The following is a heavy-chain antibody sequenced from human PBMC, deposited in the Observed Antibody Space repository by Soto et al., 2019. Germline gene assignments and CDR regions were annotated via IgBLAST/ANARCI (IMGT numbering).Heavy chain of an antibody. CDR3: ARDRREGYKRYFEV. J-gene: IGHJ4*02. Sequence: PSETLSLTCTVSGVSLTHYFWCWIRQTTGNGLDWIGSISFSGATYSNPSLKGRAALSVDTSENHLSLTLNSVTSADTAVYFCARDRREGYKRYFEVWGQGNQVTVSS. D-gene: IGHD3-9*01. CDR1: GVSLTHYF. V-gene: IGHV4-59*01. CDR2: ISFSGAT.